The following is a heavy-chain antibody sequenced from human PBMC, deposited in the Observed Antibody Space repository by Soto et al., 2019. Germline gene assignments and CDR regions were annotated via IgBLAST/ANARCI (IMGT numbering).Heavy chain of an antibody. V-gene: IGHV4-4*07. J-gene: IGHJ1*01. CDR1: GGSISSYY. D-gene: IGHD6-19*01. CDR2: IYTSGST. Sequence: QVQLQESGPGLVKPSETLSLTCTVSGGSISSYYWSWIRQPAGQGLEWIGRIYTSGSTNYNPSLKRRVTMSVDTSKNQFSLKLSSVSAADTAVYYCARGRGAVAGTRVAEYFQHWGQGTLVTVSS. CDR3: ARGRGAVAGTRVAEYFQH.